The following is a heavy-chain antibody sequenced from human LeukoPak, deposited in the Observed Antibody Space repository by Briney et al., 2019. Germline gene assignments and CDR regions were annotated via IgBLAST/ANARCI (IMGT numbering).Heavy chain of an antibody. Sequence: ASVKVSCKASGGTFSSYAISWVRQAPGQGLEWMGGIIPIFGTANYAQKFQGRVTITADESTSTAYMELSSLRSEDTAVYYCARDRATMRAEYFQHWGQGTLVTVSS. CDR2: IIPIFGTA. J-gene: IGHJ1*01. D-gene: IGHD3-22*01. CDR3: ARDRATMRAEYFQH. CDR1: GGTFSSYA. V-gene: IGHV1-69*13.